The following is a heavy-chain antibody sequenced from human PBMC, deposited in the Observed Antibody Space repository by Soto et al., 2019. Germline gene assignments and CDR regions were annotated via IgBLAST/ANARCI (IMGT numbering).Heavy chain of an antibody. V-gene: IGHV3-48*02. J-gene: IGHJ4*02. CDR2: ISSGSKTI. D-gene: IGHD3-9*01. CDR3: VREDILGVRSFDY. CDR1: GFTFSGYS. Sequence: GGSLRLSCAASGFTFSGYSVNWVRQAPGKGLEWISYISSGSKTIYYADSVKGRFIVSRGNAKNSQYLQMNSLRDEDTAVYYCVREDILGVRSFDYWGQGTLVTVSS.